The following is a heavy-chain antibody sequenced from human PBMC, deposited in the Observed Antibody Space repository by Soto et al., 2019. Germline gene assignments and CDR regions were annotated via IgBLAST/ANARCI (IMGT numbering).Heavy chain of an antibody. J-gene: IGHJ5*02. D-gene: IGHD4-17*01. Sequence: QVQLQESGPGLVKPSQTLSPTCTVSGGSISSGGYYWSWIRQHPGKGLEWIGYIYYSGSTYYNPSLKSRVTISVDTSKNQFSLKLSSVTAADTAVYYCARGVADYGARFDPWGQGTLVTVSS. V-gene: IGHV4-31*03. CDR2: IYYSGST. CDR1: GGSISSGGYY. CDR3: ARGVADYGARFDP.